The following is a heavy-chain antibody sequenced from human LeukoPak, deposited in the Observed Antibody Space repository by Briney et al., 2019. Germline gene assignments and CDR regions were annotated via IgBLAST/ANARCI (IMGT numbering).Heavy chain of an antibody. CDR3: AKDRDGYNYSLFDY. CDR2: IRYDGSNK. Sequence: PGGSLRLSCAASGFTFSSYGMHWVRQAPGEGLEWVAFIRYDGSNKYYADSVKGRFTISRDNSKNTLYLQMNSLRAEDTAVYYCAKDRDGYNYSLFDYWGQGTLVTVSS. J-gene: IGHJ4*02. D-gene: IGHD5-24*01. V-gene: IGHV3-30*02. CDR1: GFTFSSYG.